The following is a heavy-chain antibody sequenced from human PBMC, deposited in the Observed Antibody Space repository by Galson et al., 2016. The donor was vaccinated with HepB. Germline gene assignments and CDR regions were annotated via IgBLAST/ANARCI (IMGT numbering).Heavy chain of an antibody. CDR3: VRGVYGDHGWFDY. J-gene: IGHJ4*02. V-gene: IGHV3-66*02. Sequence: SLRLSCAASGFTVSNNYMTWVRQAPGKGLEYVSVIYSGGTTYYADSVKGRFTISRDNSQHSLFLQMNTLRAEDTAVYFCVRGVYGDHGWFDYWGQGTLVTVSS. CDR1: GFTVSNNY. D-gene: IGHD4-17*01. CDR2: IYSGGTT.